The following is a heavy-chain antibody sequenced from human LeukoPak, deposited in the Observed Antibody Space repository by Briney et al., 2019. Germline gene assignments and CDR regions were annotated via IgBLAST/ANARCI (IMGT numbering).Heavy chain of an antibody. V-gene: IGHV1-2*02. D-gene: IGHD5-12*01. Sequence: ASVKVSCKASGYTFIAYYVHWVRQAPGQGLEWMGWINPNSGGTNYAQKFQGRVTMTRDTSITTAYMELSRLRSDDTAVYYCARDLYSSYDFRLGSWGQGTLVTVSS. CDR1: GYTFIAYY. J-gene: IGHJ5*01. CDR3: ARDLYSSYDFRLGS. CDR2: INPNSGGT.